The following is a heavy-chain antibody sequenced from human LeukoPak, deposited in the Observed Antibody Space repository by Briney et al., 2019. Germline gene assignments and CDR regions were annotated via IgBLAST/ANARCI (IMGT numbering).Heavy chain of an antibody. CDR3: ATQNIAAGDFDY. CDR1: GYTFTSYG. Sequence: ASVKVSCKASGYTFTSYGISWVRQAPGQGLEWMGWISAYNGNTNYAQKLQGRVTMTTDTSTSTAYMELRSLRSEDTAVYYCATQNIAAGDFDYWGQGTLVTVSS. J-gene: IGHJ4*02. D-gene: IGHD6-13*01. CDR2: ISAYNGNT. V-gene: IGHV1-18*01.